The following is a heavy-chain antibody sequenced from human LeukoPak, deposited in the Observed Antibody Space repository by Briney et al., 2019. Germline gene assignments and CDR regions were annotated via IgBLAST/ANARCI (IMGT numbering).Heavy chain of an antibody. D-gene: IGHD3-9*01. CDR1: GFIFSNYA. Sequence: PGASLRLSCAASGFIFSNYAMSWVRQAPGKGLEWVSAIGGRDGYTYYADSVKGRFTVSRDGPKNTLYLQMNTVRVEDTAVYYSAKWGDYDILTGYYDSDNWGHGTLVTVSS. V-gene: IGHV3-23*01. CDR3: AKWGDYDILTGYYDSDN. J-gene: IGHJ4*01. CDR2: IGGRDGYT.